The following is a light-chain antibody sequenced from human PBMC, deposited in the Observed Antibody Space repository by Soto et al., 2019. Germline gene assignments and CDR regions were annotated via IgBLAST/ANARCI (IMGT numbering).Light chain of an antibody. CDR1: SSDIGAYDY. J-gene: IGLJ1*01. Sequence: QSVLTQPASLSGSPGQSITISCTGTSSDIGAYDYVSWFQQHPGKAPKLMISEVNNRPSGVSNRFSGSKSGNTAYLTVSGLQAEDEADYYCSSYAGSNYPYVFGPGTKVTVL. CDR2: EVN. CDR3: SSYAGSNYPYV. V-gene: IGLV2-14*01.